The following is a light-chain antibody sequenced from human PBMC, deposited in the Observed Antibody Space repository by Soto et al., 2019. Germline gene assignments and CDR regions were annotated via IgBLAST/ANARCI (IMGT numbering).Light chain of an antibody. V-gene: IGKV1-39*01. CDR2: AAS. CDR3: QQSYDIPPT. Sequence: DILVTQSPSSLSASLGDRVTITCRSSQSINSYLNWYQHKPGKAPKLLIYAASTLQPGVPSRFSGRGSGTDFTLNISSLQPEDFATYYCQQSYDIPPTFGQGTKLDIK. J-gene: IGKJ2*01. CDR1: QSINSY.